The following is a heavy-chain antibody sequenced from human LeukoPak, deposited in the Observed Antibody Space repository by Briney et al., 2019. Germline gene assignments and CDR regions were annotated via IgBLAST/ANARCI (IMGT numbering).Heavy chain of an antibody. J-gene: IGHJ5*02. V-gene: IGHV4-59*01. CDR1: GGSISSYY. D-gene: IGHD6-19*01. Sequence: PSETLSLTCTVSGGSISSYYWSWIRQPPGRGLEWIGYIYYSGSTNYNPSLKSRVTISVDSSKNQFSLKLSSVTAADTAVYYCARVLKQSNWFDPWGQGTLVTVSS. CDR2: IYYSGST. CDR3: ARVLKQSNWFDP.